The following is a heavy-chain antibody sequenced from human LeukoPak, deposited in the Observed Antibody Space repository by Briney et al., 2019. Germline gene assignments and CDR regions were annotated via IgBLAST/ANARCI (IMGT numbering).Heavy chain of an antibody. CDR3: ARHRNYYDSSGYGPFEY. V-gene: IGHV4-39*01. D-gene: IGHD3-22*01. J-gene: IGHJ4*02. CDR2: IYSSGNT. CDR1: GASIGSSGYY. Sequence: SETLSLTCTVSGASIGSSGYYWGWIRQPPGKGLEWIGSIYSSGNTYYNPSLKSRVTISVDTSKNQFSLKLSSVTAADTAVYYCARHRNYYDSSGYGPFEYWGQGTLVTVSS.